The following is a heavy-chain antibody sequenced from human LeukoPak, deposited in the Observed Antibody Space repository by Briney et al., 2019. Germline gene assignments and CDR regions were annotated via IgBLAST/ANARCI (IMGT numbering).Heavy chain of an antibody. CDR1: GGTFSSYA. J-gene: IGHJ4*02. CDR2: IIPIFGTA. Sequence: ASVKVSCKASGGTFSSYAISWVRQAPGQGREWMGRIIPIFGTANYAQKFQGRVTITTDESTSTAYLELSRLRSEDAAVYYCVRGVHYYDSSGYRRLLDYWGQGTLVTVSS. CDR3: VRGVHYYDSSGYRRLLDY. V-gene: IGHV1-69*05. D-gene: IGHD3-22*01.